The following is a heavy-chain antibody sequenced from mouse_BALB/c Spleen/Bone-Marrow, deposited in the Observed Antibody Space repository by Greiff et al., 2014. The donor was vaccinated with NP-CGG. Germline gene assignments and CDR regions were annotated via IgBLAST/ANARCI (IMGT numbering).Heavy chain of an antibody. CDR3: ARGFPFDY. J-gene: IGHJ2*01. Sequence: QVQLKESGAELARPGASVKLSCKASGYTFTSYWMQWVNQRPGQGLEWIGAIHPGDGDTRYTQKFKGKATLTADKSSSTAYMQLSSLASEDSAVYYCARGFPFDYWGQGTTLTVSS. CDR2: IHPGDGDT. V-gene: IGHV1-87*01. CDR1: GYTFTSYW.